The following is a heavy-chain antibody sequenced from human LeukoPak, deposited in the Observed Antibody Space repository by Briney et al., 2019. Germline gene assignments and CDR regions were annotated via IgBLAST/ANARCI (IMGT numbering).Heavy chain of an antibody. CDR2: IYYSGST. J-gene: IGHJ4*02. CDR3: AREYGGNGIDY. D-gene: IGHD4-23*01. V-gene: IGHV4-61*08. Sequence: SETLSLTCTVSGGSISSGDYYWSWIRQPPGKGLEWIGYIYYSGSTNYNPSLKSRVTISVDTSKNQFSLKLSSVTAADTAVYYCAREYGGNGIDYWGQGTLVTVSS. CDR1: GGSISSGDYY.